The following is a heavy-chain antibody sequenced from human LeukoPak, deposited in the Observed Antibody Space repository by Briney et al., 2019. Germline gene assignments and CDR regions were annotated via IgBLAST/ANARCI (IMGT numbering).Heavy chain of an antibody. CDR3: ARDRQWLVFDY. CDR1: GFTISTYW. J-gene: IGHJ4*02. CDR2: ISSDGNTT. V-gene: IGHV3-74*01. D-gene: IGHD6-19*01. Sequence: PGGSLRLSCAASGFTISTYWMHWVRQAPGKGLVWVARISSDGNTTRYADFVEGRFAISRDNAKNTLYLQMNSLRAEDTAVYYCARDRQWLVFDYWGQGTLVTVSS.